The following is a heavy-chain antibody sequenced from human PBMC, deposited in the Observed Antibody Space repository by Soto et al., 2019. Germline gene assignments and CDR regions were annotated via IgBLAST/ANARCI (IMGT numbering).Heavy chain of an antibody. CDR1: GFTFINTG. Sequence: EVQVLQSGGGLVPPGWSLRLSCAGSGFTFINTGMSWVRQAPGQGLEWVSAITGNGDTTYYADSVKGRFTISRDNSKSTLYLQMNSLRAEDTAVYYCAKIDGYFDYWGQGTLVTVSS. J-gene: IGHJ4*02. CDR3: AKIDGYFDY. CDR2: ITGNGDTT. D-gene: IGHD3-22*01. V-gene: IGHV3-23*01.